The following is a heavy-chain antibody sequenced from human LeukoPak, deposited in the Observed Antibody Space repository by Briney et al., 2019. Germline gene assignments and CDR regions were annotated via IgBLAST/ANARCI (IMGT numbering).Heavy chain of an antibody. CDR3: ARVFDSGSQAYFYYMDV. V-gene: IGHV4-59*01. Sequence: SETLSLTCTVSGGSISNKYWSWIRQPPGKGLEWIGYIYSSGSTNYNPSLKSRVTMSVDTSKNQLSLKVSSVTAADTAVYYCARVFDSGSQAYFYYMDVWGKGTTVIISS. CDR2: IYSSGST. CDR1: GGSISNKY. D-gene: IGHD3-10*01. J-gene: IGHJ6*03.